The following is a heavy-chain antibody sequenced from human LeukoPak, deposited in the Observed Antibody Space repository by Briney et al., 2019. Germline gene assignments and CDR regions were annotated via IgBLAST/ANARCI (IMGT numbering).Heavy chain of an antibody. Sequence: GGSLRLSCAASGFTFSDYSMNWVRQTPGKGLEWISYIGIDSGNTNYADSVKGRFTISADKAKNSLYLQMNSLRVEDSAVCYCARDYKYAFDNWGQGTLVTVSS. CDR2: IGIDSGNT. D-gene: IGHD5-24*01. CDR1: GFTFSDYS. J-gene: IGHJ4*02. V-gene: IGHV3-48*01. CDR3: ARDYKYAFDN.